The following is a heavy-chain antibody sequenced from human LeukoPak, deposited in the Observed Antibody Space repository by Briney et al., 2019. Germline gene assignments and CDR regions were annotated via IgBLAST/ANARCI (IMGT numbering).Heavy chain of an antibody. CDR3: ARDSVAFDY. CDR2: ISYDGSNK. J-gene: IGHJ4*02. D-gene: IGHD6-19*01. Sequence: GGSLRLSCAASGFTFSSYAMHWVRQAPGKGLEWVAVISYDGSNKYYADSVKGRFTISRDNSKNTLYLQMNSLRAEDTAVYYCARDSVAFDYWGQGTLVTVSS. V-gene: IGHV3-30*04. CDR1: GFTFSSYA.